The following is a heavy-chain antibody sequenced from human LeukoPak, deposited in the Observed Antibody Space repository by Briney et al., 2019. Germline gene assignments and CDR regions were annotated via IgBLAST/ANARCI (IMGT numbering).Heavy chain of an antibody. J-gene: IGHJ6*02. CDR2: ISSSSSYI. Sequence: GGSLRLSCAASGFTFSSYSMNWVRQAPGKGLEWVSSISSSSSYINYADSVKGRFTISRDNAKNTLYLQMNSLRAEDTAVYYCAKGYSSSWRYYYGMDVWGQGTTVTVSS. CDR1: GFTFSSYS. D-gene: IGHD6-13*01. CDR3: AKGYSSSWRYYYGMDV. V-gene: IGHV3-21*01.